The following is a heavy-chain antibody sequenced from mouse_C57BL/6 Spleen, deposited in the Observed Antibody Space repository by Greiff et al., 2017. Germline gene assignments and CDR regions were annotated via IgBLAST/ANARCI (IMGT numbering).Heavy chain of an antibody. J-gene: IGHJ1*03. Sequence: VQLQQSGAELARPGASVKLSCKASGYTFTSYGISWVNQRTGQGLEWIGEIYPRSGNTYYNEKFKGKATLTADKSSSTAYLELRSLTSEDSAVYFCARRDYGSRGYWYFDVWGTGTTVTVSS. CDR2: IYPRSGNT. D-gene: IGHD1-1*01. V-gene: IGHV1-81*01. CDR3: ARRDYGSRGYWYFDV. CDR1: GYTFTSYG.